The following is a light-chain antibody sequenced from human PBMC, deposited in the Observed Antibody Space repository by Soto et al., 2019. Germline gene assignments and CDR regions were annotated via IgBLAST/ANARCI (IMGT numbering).Light chain of an antibody. Sequence: EIVLTQSPGTLSLSPGERATLSCRASQSISTAYLNWYQQKPRQAPRLLIYRASNRATGIPDRFSGSESGTDFTLTISSLQPEDFAVYYCQQYYRLPITFGQGTQLEIK. V-gene: IGKV3-20*01. CDR3: QQYYRLPIT. CDR2: RAS. CDR1: QSISTAY. J-gene: IGKJ5*01.